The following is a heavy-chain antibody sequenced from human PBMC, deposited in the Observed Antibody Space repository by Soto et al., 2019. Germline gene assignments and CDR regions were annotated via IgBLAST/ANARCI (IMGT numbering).Heavy chain of an antibody. V-gene: IGHV4-34*01. CDR1: GGSFSGYY. CDR2: INHSGST. J-gene: IGHJ6*02. CDR3: ARGGYCSSTSCYGAYDYYYGMDV. Sequence: QVQLQQWGAGLLKPSETLSLTCAVYGGSFSGYYWSWIRQPPGQGLEWIGEINHSGSTNYNPSLKSRVTISVDTSKNQFSLKLSSVTAADTAVYYCARGGYCSSTSCYGAYDYYYGMDVWGQGTTVTVSS. D-gene: IGHD2-2*01.